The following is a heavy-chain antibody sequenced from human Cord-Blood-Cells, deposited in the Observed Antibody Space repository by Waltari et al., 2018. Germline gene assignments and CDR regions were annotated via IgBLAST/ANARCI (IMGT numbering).Heavy chain of an antibody. Sequence: EVQLVESGGGLIQPGGSLRLSCAASGFTVSSNYMSWVRQAPGKGLEWVSVIYSGGSTYYAGSVKGRFTISRDNSKNTLYLQMNSLRAEDTAVYYCARVEAGTMVRGVIIGGMDVWGQGP. CDR1: GFTVSSNY. CDR2: IYSGGST. J-gene: IGHJ6*02. CDR3: ARVEAGTMVRGVIIGGMDV. V-gene: IGHV3-53*01. D-gene: IGHD3-10*01.